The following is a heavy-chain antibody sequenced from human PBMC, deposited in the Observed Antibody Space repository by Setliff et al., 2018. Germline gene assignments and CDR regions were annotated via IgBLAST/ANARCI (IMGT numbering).Heavy chain of an antibody. CDR2: IYNSGIT. Sequence: LSLTCNVSGGSISSGGYYWSWIRQHPGKGLEWIGYIYNSGITYYNPSLKSRVTISIDTSKNQFSLKLSSVNAADTAVYYCARSKRGLYYSVCTGYYYYFDYWGLGTLVTV. V-gene: IGHV4-31*03. CDR1: GGSISSGGYY. D-gene: IGHD3-22*01. J-gene: IGHJ4*02. CDR3: ARSKRGLYYSVCTGYYYYFDY.